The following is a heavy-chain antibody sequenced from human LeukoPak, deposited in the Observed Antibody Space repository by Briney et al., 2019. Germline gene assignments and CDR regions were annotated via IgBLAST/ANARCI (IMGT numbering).Heavy chain of an antibody. CDR2: LSGSGIST. Sequence: GGSLRLSCAASGFTFSNSAMSWVRQAPGKGLEWVSTLSGSGISTYYADSVKGRFTISRDNSKNTLYLQMNSLRAEDTAVYYCAKGIYSSGWSYFDYWGHGTLVTVSS. J-gene: IGHJ4*01. V-gene: IGHV3-23*01. D-gene: IGHD6-19*01. CDR1: GFTFSNSA. CDR3: AKGIYSSGWSYFDY.